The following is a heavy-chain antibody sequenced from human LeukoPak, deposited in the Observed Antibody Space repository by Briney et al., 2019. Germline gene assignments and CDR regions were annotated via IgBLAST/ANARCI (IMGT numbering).Heavy chain of an antibody. D-gene: IGHD6-13*01. V-gene: IGHV3-30*02. CDR2: IRYDGSNK. Sequence: PGGSLRLSCAASGFTFSSYAMHWVRQAPGKGLEWVAFIRYDGSNKYYADSVKGRFTISRDNSKNTLYLQMNSLRAEDTAVYYCARANVAAAYVPPNFDYWGQGTLVTVSS. J-gene: IGHJ4*02. CDR1: GFTFSSYA. CDR3: ARANVAAAYVPPNFDY.